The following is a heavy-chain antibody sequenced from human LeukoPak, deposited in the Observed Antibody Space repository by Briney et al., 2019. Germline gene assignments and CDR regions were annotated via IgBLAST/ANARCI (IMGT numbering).Heavy chain of an antibody. CDR3: AKGQRTDSWYSPGDY. CDR2: ISNSGETT. Sequence: GGSLRLSCEASGFIPRDYAMIWVHQAPGKWLEWVSVISNSGETTYYADSVKGRFTISRDNSKNTVYLQMDGLRAEDTAVYYCAKGQRTDSWYSPGDYWGQGTLVTVSS. V-gene: IGHV3-23*01. J-gene: IGHJ4*02. D-gene: IGHD2-21*01. CDR1: GFIPRDYA.